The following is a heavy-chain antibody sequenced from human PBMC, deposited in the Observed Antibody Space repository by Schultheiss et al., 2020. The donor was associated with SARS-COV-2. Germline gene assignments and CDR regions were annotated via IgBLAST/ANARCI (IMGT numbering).Heavy chain of an antibody. D-gene: IGHD6-25*01. J-gene: IGHJ5*02. CDR2: IRSKAYGGTT. CDR3: ARRLSFSFQS. CDR1: GFTFGDYA. Sequence: GGSLRLSCTASGFTFGDYAMSWVRQAPGKGLEWVGFIRSKAYGGTTEYAASVKGRFTISRDDSKSIAYLQMNSLKTEDTAVYYCARRLSFSFQSWGQGTLVTVAS. V-gene: IGHV3-49*04.